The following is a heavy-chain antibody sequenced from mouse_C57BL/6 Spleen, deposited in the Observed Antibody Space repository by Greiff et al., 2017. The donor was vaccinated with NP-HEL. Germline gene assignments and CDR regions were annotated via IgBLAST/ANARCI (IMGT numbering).Heavy chain of an antibody. CDR2: IRPNSGST. J-gene: IGHJ2*01. D-gene: IGHD2-14*01. CDR1: GYTFTSYW. V-gene: IGHV1-64*01. CDR3: ANCDRGGYYFDY. Sequence: QVQLQQPGAELVKPGASVKLSCKASGYTFTSYWMHWVKQRPGQGLEWIGMIRPNSGSTYYNEKFKSKATLTVDKSSSTAYMQLSRLTSEDSAVYYCANCDRGGYYFDYWGQGTTLTVSA.